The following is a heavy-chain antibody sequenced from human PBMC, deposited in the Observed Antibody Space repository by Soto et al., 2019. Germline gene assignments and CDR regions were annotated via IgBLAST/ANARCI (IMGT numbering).Heavy chain of an antibody. D-gene: IGHD3-10*01. CDR2: IYWDDEK. Sequence: QITLKESGPTLVKPTQTLTLTCTFSGFSLSTSGVGVGWISQPPGKALEWLAIIYWDDEKRYSPSLKTRLTVTKDTSKNQVVLTMTNVDHVDTATYYCAHRAYFDSGKQFDYWAREPWSASP. CDR3: AHRAYFDSGKQFDY. V-gene: IGHV2-5*02. J-gene: IGHJ4*02. CDR1: GFSLSTSGVG.